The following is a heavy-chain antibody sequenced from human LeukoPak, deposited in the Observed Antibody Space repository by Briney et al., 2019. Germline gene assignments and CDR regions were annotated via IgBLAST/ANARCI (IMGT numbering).Heavy chain of an antibody. J-gene: IGHJ4*02. D-gene: IGHD6-19*01. CDR3: ARPTSSGSINS. V-gene: IGHV3-53*01. CDR2: IYSGGST. CDR1: GFTVSSNY. Sequence: GGSLRLSCAASGFTVSSNYMSWVRQAPGKGLEWVSVIYSGGSTYYADSVKGRFTISRDNSKNTLYLQMNSLRAEDTAVYYCARPTSSGSINSWGQGTLVTVSS.